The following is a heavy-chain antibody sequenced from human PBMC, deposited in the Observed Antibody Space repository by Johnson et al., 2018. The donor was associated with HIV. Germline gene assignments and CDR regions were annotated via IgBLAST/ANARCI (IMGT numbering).Heavy chain of an antibody. J-gene: IGHJ3*02. Sequence: VQLVESGGGLVQPGGSLRLSCAASGFSVSSKYMSWVRQAPGKGLEWVSVIYSGGSTFYADSVKGRFTISRDNSKNSLYLQMNSLRAEDTAVYYCARGKKQWLDEDAFDIWGQGTMVTVSS. CDR3: ARGKKQWLDEDAFDI. V-gene: IGHV3-66*01. CDR1: GFSVSSKY. CDR2: IYSGGST. D-gene: IGHD6-19*01.